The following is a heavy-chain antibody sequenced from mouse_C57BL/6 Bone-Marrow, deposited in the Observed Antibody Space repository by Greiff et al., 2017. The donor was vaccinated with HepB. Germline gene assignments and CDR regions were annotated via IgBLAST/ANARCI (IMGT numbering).Heavy chain of an antibody. D-gene: IGHD2-4*01. CDR2: IDPENGDT. V-gene: IGHV14-4*01. Sequence: EVQLQQSGAELVRPGASVKLSCTASGFNIKDDYMHWVKQRPEQGLEWIGWIDPENGDTEYASKFQGKATITADTSSNTAYLQLSSLTSEDTAVYYCTGDYGYYAMDYWGQVTSVTVSS. CDR1: GFNIKDDY. J-gene: IGHJ4*01. CDR3: TGDYGYYAMDY.